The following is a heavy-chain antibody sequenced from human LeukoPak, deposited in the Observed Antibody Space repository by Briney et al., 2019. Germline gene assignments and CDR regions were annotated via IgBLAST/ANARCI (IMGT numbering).Heavy chain of an antibody. D-gene: IGHD2-21*02. J-gene: IGHJ4*02. V-gene: IGHV4-39*01. CDR1: GGSISSSSYY. CDR3: ACLVVVTAMANRRYFDY. Sequence: PSETLSLTCTVSGGSISSSSYYWGWIRQPPGKGLEWIGSIYYSGSTYYNPSLKSRVTISVDTSKDQFSLKLSSVTAADTAVYYCACLVVVTAMANRRYFDYWGQGTLVTVSS. CDR2: IYYSGST.